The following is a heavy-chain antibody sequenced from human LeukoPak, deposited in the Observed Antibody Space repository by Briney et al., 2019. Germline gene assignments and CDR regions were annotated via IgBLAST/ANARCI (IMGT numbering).Heavy chain of an antibody. V-gene: IGHV3-11*01. CDR3: ATVDTAMPLDAFDI. CDR1: GFPFSDYF. CDR2: ISGSGSNK. J-gene: IGHJ3*02. Sequence: GGSLSLSCTVSGFPFSDYFMTWIRQAQGKGLEWVSYISGSGSNKYYADSVKGRFTISRDNAKNSLYLQMNSLRVEDTAVYYCATVDTAMPLDAFDIWGQGTMVTVSS. D-gene: IGHD5-18*01.